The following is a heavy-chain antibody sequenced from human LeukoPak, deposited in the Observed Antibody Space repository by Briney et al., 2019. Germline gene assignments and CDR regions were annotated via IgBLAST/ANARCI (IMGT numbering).Heavy chain of an antibody. CDR2: IYHSGST. CDR3: ARDGVSALNLYSDL. D-gene: IGHD3-3*01. V-gene: IGHV4-4*02. Sequence: GSLRLSCGSAGFTFNNYWMSWVRQAPGKGLEWVGEIYHSGSTDYNPSLKSRVIISVDTSKNQFSLSLISVTAADTAVYYCARDGVSALNLYSDLWGRGTLVTVSS. CDR1: AGFTFNNYW. J-gene: IGHJ2*01.